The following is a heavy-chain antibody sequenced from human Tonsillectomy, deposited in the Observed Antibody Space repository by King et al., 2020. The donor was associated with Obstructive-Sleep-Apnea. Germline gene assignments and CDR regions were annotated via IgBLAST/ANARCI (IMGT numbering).Heavy chain of an antibody. J-gene: IGHJ6*02. V-gene: IGHV3-30*18. CDR2: ISYDGSNK. CDR3: AKGRLAAPSPDNYYHYGMDV. D-gene: IGHD2-15*01. CDR1: GFAFSSYG. Sequence: VQLVESGGGVVQPGRSLRLSCAASGFAFSSYGMLWVRQAPGKGLEWVAVISYDGSNKYYADPVKGRFTISRDNSKNTLFLQMNSLRAEDTAVYYCAKGRLAAPSPDNYYHYGMDVWGQGTTVTVSS.